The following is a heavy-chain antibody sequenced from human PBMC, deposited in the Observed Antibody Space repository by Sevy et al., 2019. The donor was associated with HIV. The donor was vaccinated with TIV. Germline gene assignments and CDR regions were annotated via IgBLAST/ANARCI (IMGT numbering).Heavy chain of an antibody. CDR2: IYYSGST. D-gene: IGHD3-3*01. J-gene: IGHJ4*02. CDR3: ARVWDFWSGDYFDF. CDR1: GGSISSYY. Sequence: SETLSLTCTVSGGSISSYYWTWIRQPPGKGLEWIGYIYYSGSTNYNPSLKSRVTISVDTSKSQFSLNLRSVTAADTAVYYCARVWDFWSGDYFDFWGQGTLVTVSS. V-gene: IGHV4-59*01.